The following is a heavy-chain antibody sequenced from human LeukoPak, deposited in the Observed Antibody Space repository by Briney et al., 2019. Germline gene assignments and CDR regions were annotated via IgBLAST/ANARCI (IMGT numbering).Heavy chain of an antibody. D-gene: IGHD4-11*01. V-gene: IGHV4-4*02. CDR3: ARAPLTTGDVGFDP. Sequence: ASGTLSLTCAVSGVSISSSDWCSWVRPPPGQWLEWIGYIYYSGSTYYNPSLKSRVTISVDTSKDQFSLKLSSVTAADTAVYYCARAPLTTGDVGFDPWGQGTLVTVSS. J-gene: IGHJ5*02. CDR1: GVSISSSDW. CDR2: IYYSGST.